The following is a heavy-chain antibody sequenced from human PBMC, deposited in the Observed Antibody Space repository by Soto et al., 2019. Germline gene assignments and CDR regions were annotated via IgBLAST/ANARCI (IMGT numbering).Heavy chain of an antibody. CDR1: GGTFSSYA. CDR2: IIPIFGTA. Sequence: SVKVSFKASGGTFSSYAISWVRQAPGQGLEWMGGIIPIFGTANYAQKFQGRVTITADESTSTAYMELSSLRSEDTAVYYCARPYYYDSSGYYPETNIYGMDVWGQGTTVTVSS. V-gene: IGHV1-69*13. CDR3: ARPYYYDSSGYYPETNIYGMDV. J-gene: IGHJ6*02. D-gene: IGHD3-22*01.